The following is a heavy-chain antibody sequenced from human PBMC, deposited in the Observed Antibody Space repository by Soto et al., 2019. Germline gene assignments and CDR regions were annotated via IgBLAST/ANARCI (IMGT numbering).Heavy chain of an antibody. CDR3: VREVWGSYRHDG. Sequence: RASVKVSCKASGYTFTSYAMHWVRQAPGQRLEWMGWINAGNGNTKYSQKFQGRVTITRDTSASTAYMELSSLRSEDTAVYYCVREVWGSYRHDGWGQGTLVTVSS. J-gene: IGHJ4*02. V-gene: IGHV1-3*01. CDR1: GYTFTSYA. CDR2: INAGNGNT. D-gene: IGHD3-16*02.